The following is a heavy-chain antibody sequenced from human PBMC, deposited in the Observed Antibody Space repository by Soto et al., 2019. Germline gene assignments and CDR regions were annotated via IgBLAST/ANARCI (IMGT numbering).Heavy chain of an antibody. J-gene: IGHJ5*02. D-gene: IGHD3-10*01. CDR1: GWSFSGYY. V-gene: IGHV4-34*01. Sequence: PXETLSLTCAVDGWSFSGYYWSWIRQPPGKGLEWIGEINHSGSTNYNPSLKSRVTISVDTSKNQFSLKLSSVTAADTAVYYCARGNQYYYGSGSYYNNWFDHWGQGTLVTVSS. CDR3: ARGNQYYYGSGSYYNNWFDH. CDR2: INHSGST.